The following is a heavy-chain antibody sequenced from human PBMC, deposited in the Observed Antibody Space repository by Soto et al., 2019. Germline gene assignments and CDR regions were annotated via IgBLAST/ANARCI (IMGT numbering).Heavy chain of an antibody. CDR1: GFTFSSYA. D-gene: IGHD6-6*01. CDR3: ARDRIAARDYYDYGMDV. V-gene: IGHV3-30-3*01. Sequence: QVQLVESGGGVVQPGRSLRLSCAASGFTFSSYAMHWVRQAPGKGLEWVAVISYDGSNKYYADSVKGRFTISRDNSKNTRYLQMNSLRAEDTAVYYCARDRIAARDYYDYGMDVWGQGTTVTVSS. CDR2: ISYDGSNK. J-gene: IGHJ6*02.